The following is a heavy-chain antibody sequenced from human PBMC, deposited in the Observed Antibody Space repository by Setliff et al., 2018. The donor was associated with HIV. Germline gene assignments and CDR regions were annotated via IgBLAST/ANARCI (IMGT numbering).Heavy chain of an antibody. CDR2: IIPMYNIP. J-gene: IGHJ3*01. CDR1: GGTLTNYV. V-gene: IGHV1-69*13. CDR3: ARDQTGIAAAAFGGGSAWSDEGFDY. Sequence: SVKVSCKTSGGTLTNYVITWVRQAPGQGLEWMGIIIPMYNIPTYAQKLQGRVTFTADESTSTAYMELSSLSSEDTAVYYCARDQTGIAAAAFGGGSAWSDEGFDYWGQGTMVTVSS. D-gene: IGHD6-13*01.